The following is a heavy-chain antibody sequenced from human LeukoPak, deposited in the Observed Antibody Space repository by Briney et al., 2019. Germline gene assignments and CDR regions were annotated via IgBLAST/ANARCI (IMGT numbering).Heavy chain of an antibody. J-gene: IGHJ4*02. CDR3: ARDRRDPFDY. CDR1: GFTFDDYA. Sequence: GGSLRLSCAASGFTFDDYAMHWVRQAPGKGLEWVSLISWDGGTTYYADSVKGRFTISRENAKNSLYLQMNSLRAEDTAVYYCARDRRDPFDYWGQGTLVTVSS. CDR2: ISWDGGTT. V-gene: IGHV3-43D*03.